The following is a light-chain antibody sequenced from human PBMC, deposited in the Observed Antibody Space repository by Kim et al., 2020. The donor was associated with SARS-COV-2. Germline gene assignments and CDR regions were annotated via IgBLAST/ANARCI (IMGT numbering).Light chain of an antibody. CDR3: QQYNNWLSWT. CDR1: QSISSN. V-gene: IGKV3-15*01. Sequence: VMTQSPATLSVSPGERGTLSCRASQSISSNLAWYQQKPGQAPRLLIYGASTRATGIPARFGGRGSGTEFTLTISSLQSEDFAVYYCQQYNNWLSWTFGQGTKVDIK. J-gene: IGKJ1*01. CDR2: GAS.